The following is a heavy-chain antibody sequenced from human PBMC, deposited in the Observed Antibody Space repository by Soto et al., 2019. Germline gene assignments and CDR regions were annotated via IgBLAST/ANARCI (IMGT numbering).Heavy chain of an antibody. Sequence: GGSLRLSCVASRFNFSAAWLNWVRQTPGKGLEWVGRIKPISEGGTTAYAAPVKGRFTISRDDSKNAVYLQMNSLKTEDTAVYYCTRDVSIAVKGNAFDSWGQGTMVTVSS. V-gene: IGHV3-15*07. CDR1: RFNFSAAW. J-gene: IGHJ3*02. CDR3: TRDVSIAVKGNAFDS. D-gene: IGHD6-19*01. CDR2: IKPISEGGTT.